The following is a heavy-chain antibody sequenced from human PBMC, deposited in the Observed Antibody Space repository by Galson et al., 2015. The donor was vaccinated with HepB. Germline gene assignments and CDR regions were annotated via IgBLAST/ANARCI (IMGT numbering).Heavy chain of an antibody. Sequence: SVKVSCKASGYTFTSYAISWVRQAPGQGLEWMGGIIPILGIANYAQKFQGRVTITADKSTSTAYMELSSLRSEDTAVYYCALGADYPYYYYYMDVWGKGTTVTVSS. V-gene: IGHV1-69*10. CDR3: ALGADYPYYYYYMDV. D-gene: IGHD4-11*01. CDR2: IIPILGIA. J-gene: IGHJ6*03. CDR1: GYTFTSYA.